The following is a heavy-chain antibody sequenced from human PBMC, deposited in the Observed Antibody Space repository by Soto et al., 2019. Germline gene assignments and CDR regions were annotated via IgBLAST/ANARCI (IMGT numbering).Heavy chain of an antibody. V-gene: IGHV4-59*12. Sequence: SETLCLTCRVSGVSIGGGDGTWIRQSPGKGLEWIGYISHSGLRHYRASLQSRLTMSVETSKNQFSLNLTSVTAADTAIYYCATSNTTCPGCYSWGQGTLVTVSS. D-gene: IGHD1-26*01. CDR3: ATSNTTCPGCYS. CDR2: ISHSGLR. CDR1: GVSIGGGD. J-gene: IGHJ5*02.